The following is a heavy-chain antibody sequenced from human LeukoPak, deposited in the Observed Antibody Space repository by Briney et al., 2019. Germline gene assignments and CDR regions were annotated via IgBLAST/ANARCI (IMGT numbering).Heavy chain of an antibody. CDR2: ISWNSGSI. J-gene: IGHJ6*02. CDR3: ANLPVGSAAGRLYYYYGMDV. Sequence: GGSLRLSCAASGFTFDDYAMHWVRQAPGNGLEWVSGISWNSGSIGYADSVKGRFTISRDNAKNSLYLQMNSLRAEDTALYYCANLPVGSAAGRLYYYYGMDVWGQGTTVTVSS. CDR1: GFTFDDYA. V-gene: IGHV3-9*01. D-gene: IGHD6-13*01.